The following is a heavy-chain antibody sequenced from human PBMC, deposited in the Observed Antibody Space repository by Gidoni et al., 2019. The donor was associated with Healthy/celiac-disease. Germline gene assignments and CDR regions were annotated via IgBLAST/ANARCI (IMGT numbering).Heavy chain of an antibody. V-gene: IGHV4-30-2*01. D-gene: IGHD4-17*01. Sequence: QLQLQESGSGLVKPSQTLSLTCAVSGGSISSGGYSWSWIRPPPGKGLEWIGYIYHSGGTYYNPSLKSRVTISVDRSKNQFSLKLSSVTAADTAVYYCARGYGDYADYFDYWGQGTLVTVSS. CDR2: IYHSGGT. CDR3: ARGYGDYADYFDY. CDR1: GGSISSGGYS. J-gene: IGHJ4*02.